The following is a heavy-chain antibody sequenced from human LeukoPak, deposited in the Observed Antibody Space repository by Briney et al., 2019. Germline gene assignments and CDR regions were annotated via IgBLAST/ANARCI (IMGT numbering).Heavy chain of an antibody. Sequence: ASVKVSCKASGYTFTSYGISWVRQAPGQGLEWMGWISAYNSNTNYAQKLQGRVTMTTDTSTSTAYMELRSLRSDDTAVYYCARDTYDFWSGYEMIFDYWGQGTLVTVSS. CDR2: ISAYNSNT. D-gene: IGHD3-3*01. CDR3: ARDTYDFWSGYEMIFDY. CDR1: GYTFTSYG. J-gene: IGHJ4*02. V-gene: IGHV1-18*01.